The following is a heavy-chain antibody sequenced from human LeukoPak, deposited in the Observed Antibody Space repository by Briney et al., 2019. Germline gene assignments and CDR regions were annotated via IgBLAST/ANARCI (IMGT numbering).Heavy chain of an antibody. J-gene: IGHJ4*02. Sequence: ASVTVSFKASGYTFSNYFIHWVRQAPGQGLEWMGIINPSGGITRYAQKFQGRVTMTRDTSTSAVYMELSSLRSDDTAVYYCARDNTNSSVFDYWGQGTLVTVSS. CDR2: INPSGGIT. D-gene: IGHD6-13*01. CDR3: ARDNTNSSVFDY. CDR1: GYTFSNYF. V-gene: IGHV1-46*01.